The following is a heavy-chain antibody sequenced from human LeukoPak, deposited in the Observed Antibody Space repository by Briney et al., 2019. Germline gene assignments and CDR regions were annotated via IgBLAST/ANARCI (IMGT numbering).Heavy chain of an antibody. J-gene: IGHJ5*02. CDR1: GGSISSYY. CDR3: ARGGYMSNWFEH. CDR2: VYTSGNT. V-gene: IGHV4-4*07. Sequence: SETLSLTCTVSGGSISSYYWSWIRQPAGKGLEWIGRVYTSGNTNYNPSLKSRVTFSVDTSKKQFSLNLNSVTAADTAVYYCARGGYMSNWFEHWGQGTPVTVSS. D-gene: IGHD5-12*01.